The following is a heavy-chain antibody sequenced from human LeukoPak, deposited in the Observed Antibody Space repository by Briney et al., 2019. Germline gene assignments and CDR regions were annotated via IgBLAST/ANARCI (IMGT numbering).Heavy chain of an antibody. CDR3: ARARWTTRVFDP. CDR1: GGSFSGYY. Sequence: PSETPSLTCAVYGGSFSGYYWSWIRQPPGKGLEWIGEINHSGSTNYNPSLKSRVTISVDTSKNQFSLKLSSVTAADTAVYYCARARWTTRVFDPWGQGTLVTVSS. V-gene: IGHV4-34*01. D-gene: IGHD3/OR15-3a*01. CDR2: INHSGST. J-gene: IGHJ5*02.